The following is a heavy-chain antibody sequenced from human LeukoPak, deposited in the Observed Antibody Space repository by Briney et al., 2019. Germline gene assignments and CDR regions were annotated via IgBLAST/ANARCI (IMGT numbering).Heavy chain of an antibody. V-gene: IGHV1-18*01. CDR3: ARTLPPYDFWSGYYTTDYYYMDV. CDR2: ISAYNGNT. J-gene: IGHJ6*03. CDR1: GYTFTSYG. D-gene: IGHD3-3*01. Sequence: ASVKVSCKASGYTFTSYGISWVRQAPGLGLEWMGWISAYNGNTNYAQKLQGRVTMTTDTSTSTAYMELRSLRSDDTAVYYCARTLPPYDFWSGYYTTDYYYMDVWGKGTTVTVSS.